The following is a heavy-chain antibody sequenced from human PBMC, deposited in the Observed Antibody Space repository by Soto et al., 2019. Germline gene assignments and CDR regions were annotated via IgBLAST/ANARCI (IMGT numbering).Heavy chain of an antibody. CDR1: GFTLSSYS. D-gene: IGHD2-8*01. CDR2: ISSGSSTI. J-gene: IGHJ4*02. CDR3: ARDQSSGYYTNGVHPSGLDY. Sequence: GGSLRLSCAASGFTLSSYSMNWVRQAPGKELERVSYISSGSSTIYYADSVKGRFTISRDNAKNSLYLQMNSLRDEDTTEYYCARDQSSGYYTNGVHPSGLDYCCQGSLVTVS. V-gene: IGHV3-48*02.